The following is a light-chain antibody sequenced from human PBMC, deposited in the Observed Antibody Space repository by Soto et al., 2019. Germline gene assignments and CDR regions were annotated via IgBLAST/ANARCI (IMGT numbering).Light chain of an antibody. Sequence: EIVLTQSPATLSLSPGERATLSCRASQFINTYVAWYQHRPGQGPRLPIYEASKRATGIPARFSGSGSGTDFTLTISSLEPEDFGIYYCQQRHTWPTTFGGGAKVEI. CDR2: EAS. V-gene: IGKV3-11*01. CDR1: QFINTY. CDR3: QQRHTWPTT. J-gene: IGKJ4*01.